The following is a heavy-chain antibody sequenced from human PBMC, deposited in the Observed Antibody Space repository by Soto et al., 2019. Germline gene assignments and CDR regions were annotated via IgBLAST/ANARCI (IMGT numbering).Heavy chain of an antibody. CDR2: IIPIFGTA. V-gene: IGHV1-69*13. CDR1: GGTFSSYA. J-gene: IGHJ6*02. Sequence: SVKVSWKASGGTFSSYAISWVRQAPGQGLEWMGGIIPIFGTANYAQKFQGRVTITADESTSTAHMELRSLRSDDTAVYYCAREGQAPYYYYGMDVWGQGTAVTVSS. CDR3: AREGQAPYYYYGMDV.